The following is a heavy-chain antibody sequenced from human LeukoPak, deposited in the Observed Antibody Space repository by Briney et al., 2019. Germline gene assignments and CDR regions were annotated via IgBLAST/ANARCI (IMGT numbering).Heavy chain of an antibody. J-gene: IGHJ4*02. D-gene: IGHD5-24*01. CDR2: IYYSGST. CDR3: ACCRDGYNCLLDY. CDR1: GGSISSSSYY. Sequence: PSETLSLTCTVSGGSISSSSYYWVWIRQPPGKELEWIGSIYYSGSTNYNPSLKSRVTISVDTSKNQFSLKLSSVTAADTAVYYWACCRDGYNCLLDYWGQGTLVTVSS. V-gene: IGHV4-39*07.